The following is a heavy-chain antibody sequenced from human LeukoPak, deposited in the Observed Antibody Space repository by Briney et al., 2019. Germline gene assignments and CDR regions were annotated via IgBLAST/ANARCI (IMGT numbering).Heavy chain of an antibody. D-gene: IGHD6-6*01. CDR3: ARSIAARRYFDY. CDR2: IYYSGST. Sequence: SETLSLTCTVSGGSISSYYWSWIRQPPGKGLEWIGYIYYSGSTNYNPSLKSRVTISVDTSKNQFSLKLSSVTAADTAAYYCARSIAARRYFDYWGQGTLVTVSS. CDR1: GGSISSYY. V-gene: IGHV4-59*08. J-gene: IGHJ4*02.